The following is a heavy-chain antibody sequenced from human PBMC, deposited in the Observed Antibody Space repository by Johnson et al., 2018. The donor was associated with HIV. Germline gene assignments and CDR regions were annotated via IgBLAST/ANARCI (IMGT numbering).Heavy chain of an antibody. CDR1: GFTVSSNY. V-gene: IGHV3-66*01. CDR3: AREYYYDSSGTPVFDI. D-gene: IGHD3-22*01. J-gene: IGHJ3*02. Sequence: VQLVESGGGLVQPGGSLRLSCAASGFTVSSNYMSWVRQAPGKGLEWVSVIYSGGSTYYADSVKGRFTISRDNSKHTLYLQMNSLRAEDTAVYYCAREYYYDSSGTPVFDIWGQGTIVTVSS. CDR2: IYSGGST.